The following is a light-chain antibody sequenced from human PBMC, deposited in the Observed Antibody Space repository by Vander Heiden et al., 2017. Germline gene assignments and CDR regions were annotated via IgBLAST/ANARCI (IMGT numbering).Light chain of an antibody. J-gene: IGKJ4*01. V-gene: IGKV2-28*01. CDR1: QSLLHSNGYNY. Sequence: DIVMTQSPLSLPVTPGEPASISCRSSQSLLHSNGYNYLDWYLQKPVQSPQLLIYLGSNRASGVPDRFSGSGSGTDFTLKISRVEAEDVGVYYCRQSLQTPITFGGGTKVEIK. CDR2: LGS. CDR3: RQSLQTPIT.